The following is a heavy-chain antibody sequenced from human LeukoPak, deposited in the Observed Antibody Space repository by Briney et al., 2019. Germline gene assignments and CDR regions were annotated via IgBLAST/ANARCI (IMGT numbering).Heavy chain of an antibody. V-gene: IGHV3-53*01. CDR3: ARSWRVYYGSGSYYNLPLGY. CDR2: IYSGGST. CDR1: GFTVSNNY. D-gene: IGHD3-10*01. J-gene: IGHJ4*02. Sequence: GGSLRLSCAASGFTVSNNYMSWVRQAPGKGLEWISVIYSGGSTDYADSVKGRFTISRDNSKNTLYLQMNSLRAEDTAVYYCARSWRVYYGSGSYYNLPLGYWGQGTLVTVSS.